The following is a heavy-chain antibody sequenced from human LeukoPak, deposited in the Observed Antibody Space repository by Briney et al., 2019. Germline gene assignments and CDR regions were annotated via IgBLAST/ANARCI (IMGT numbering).Heavy chain of an antibody. J-gene: IGHJ4*02. CDR2: ISSSSSTI. CDR1: GFTFSSYS. D-gene: IGHD3-10*01. Sequence: PGGSLRLSCAVSGFTFSSYSMNSVRQAPGKGLEWVSYISSSSSTIYYADSVKGRFTISRDNAKNSLYLQMNSLRDEDTAVYYCARDPYGSWSPDYWGQGTLVTVSS. V-gene: IGHV3-48*02. CDR3: ARDPYGSWSPDY.